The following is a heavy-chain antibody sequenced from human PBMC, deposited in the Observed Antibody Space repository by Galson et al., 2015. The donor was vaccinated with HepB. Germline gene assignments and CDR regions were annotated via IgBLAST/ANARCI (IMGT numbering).Heavy chain of an antibody. J-gene: IGHJ6*02. CDR1: GYTFTSFD. V-gene: IGHV1-69*13. CDR2: IIPIFGTA. D-gene: IGHD3-3*01. Sequence: SVKVSCKASGYTFTSFDINWVRQATGQGLEWMGGIIPIFGTANYAQKFQGRVTITADESTSTAYMELSSLRSEDTAVYYCARVPGVVGPMDVWGQGTTVTVSS. CDR3: ARVPGVVGPMDV.